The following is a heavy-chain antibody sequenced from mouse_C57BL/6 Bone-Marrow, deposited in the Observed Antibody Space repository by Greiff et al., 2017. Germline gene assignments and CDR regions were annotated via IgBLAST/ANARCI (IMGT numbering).Heavy chain of an antibody. J-gene: IGHJ2*01. CDR2: IYPSSGNT. D-gene: IGHD1-1*01. V-gene: IGHV1-81*01. CDR1: GYTFTSYG. CDR3: ARRNYYCSCFGD. Sequence: VQLQQSGAELARPGASLKLSCKASGYTFTSYGISWVKQSTGKGLEWIGEIYPSSGNTYYNEKFKGQATLTADKSSSTVYMELSRLRSEDSAVYYCARRNYYCSCFGDWGKGTTLTGSS.